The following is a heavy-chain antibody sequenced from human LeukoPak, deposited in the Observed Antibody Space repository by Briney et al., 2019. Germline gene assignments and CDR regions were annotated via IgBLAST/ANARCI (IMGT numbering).Heavy chain of an antibody. CDR3: AREGAVPGIDP. D-gene: IGHD3-16*01. CDR2: ISHSGTT. V-gene: IGHV4-38-2*02. Sequence: SETLSLACAVSGYSITSGFSWGWIRQPPGKGLEWIGTISHSGTTDYKSILESRLTISMDTSKNLFSLRLTSVTAADTAVYYCAREGAVPGIDPWGQGTLVTVSS. J-gene: IGHJ5*02. CDR1: GYSITSGFS.